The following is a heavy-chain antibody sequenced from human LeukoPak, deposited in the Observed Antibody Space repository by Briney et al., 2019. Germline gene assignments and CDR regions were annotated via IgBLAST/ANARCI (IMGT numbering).Heavy chain of an antibody. Sequence: GGSLRLACAASEFTFSSYSMNWVRQAPGKGLEWVSFISSSSSTIYYADSVKGRFTISRDNAKNSLSLQMNSLRAEDTAVYYCARGFHRYNYDSGAYSVYWGQGTLVTVSS. CDR2: ISSSSSTI. CDR1: EFTFSSYS. D-gene: IGHD3-22*01. V-gene: IGHV3-48*01. CDR3: ARGFHRYNYDSGAYSVY. J-gene: IGHJ4*02.